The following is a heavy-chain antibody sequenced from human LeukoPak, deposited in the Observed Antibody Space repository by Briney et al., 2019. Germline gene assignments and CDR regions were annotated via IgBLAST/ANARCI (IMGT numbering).Heavy chain of an antibody. CDR3: ARAGYGSGRYGFYFDY. J-gene: IGHJ4*02. D-gene: IGHD3-10*01. CDR2: IYHSGST. Sequence: SETLSLTCAVSGHFISSGYYWGWIWQPPGKGLEWIGSIYHSGSTYYNPSLKSRVTISLDTSKNQFSLKLSSVTAADTAVYYCARAGYGSGRYGFYFDYWPQGTLVSVSS. CDR1: GHFISSGYY. V-gene: IGHV4-38-2*01.